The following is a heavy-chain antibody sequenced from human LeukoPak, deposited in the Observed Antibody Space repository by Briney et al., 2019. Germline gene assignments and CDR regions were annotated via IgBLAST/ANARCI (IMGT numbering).Heavy chain of an antibody. Sequence: SETLSLTCTVSGGSISSSSYYWGWIRQPPGKGLEWIGSIYYSGSTYYNPSLKSRVTISIDTSKNQFSLNLTSVTAADTAVYYCAREELLPGARFDPWGQGTLVTVSS. D-gene: IGHD1-26*01. CDR2: IYYSGST. CDR3: AREELLPGARFDP. J-gene: IGHJ5*02. CDR1: GGSISSSSYY. V-gene: IGHV4-39*07.